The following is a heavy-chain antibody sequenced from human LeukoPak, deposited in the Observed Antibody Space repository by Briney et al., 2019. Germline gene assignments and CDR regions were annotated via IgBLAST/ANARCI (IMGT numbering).Heavy chain of an antibody. V-gene: IGHV3-21*01. CDR3: AREGALTAGYSSNFDI. J-gene: IGHJ3*02. Sequence: GGSLRLSCAASGFTFSSYSMNWVRPAPGKGLEWVSSISSSSSYIYYADSVKGRFTISRDNAKNSLYLQMNSLRAEDTAVYYCAREGALTAGYSSNFDIWGQGTMVTVSS. D-gene: IGHD6-19*01. CDR1: GFTFSSYS. CDR2: ISSSSSYI.